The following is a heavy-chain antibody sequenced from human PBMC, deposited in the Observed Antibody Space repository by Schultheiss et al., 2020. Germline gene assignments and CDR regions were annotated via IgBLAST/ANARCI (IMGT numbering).Heavy chain of an antibody. CDR3: ARNGCIAAAGTVAFDI. D-gene: IGHD6-13*01. Sequence: SGPTLVKPTETLTLTCTVSGFSLSNARMGVSWIRQPPGKALEWLAHIFSNDEKSYSTSLKSRLTISKDTSKNQVVLTMTNMDPVDTATYYCARNGCIAAAGTVAFDIWGQGTMVTVSS. CDR1: GFSLSNARMG. CDR2: IFSNDEK. J-gene: IGHJ3*02. V-gene: IGHV2-26*01.